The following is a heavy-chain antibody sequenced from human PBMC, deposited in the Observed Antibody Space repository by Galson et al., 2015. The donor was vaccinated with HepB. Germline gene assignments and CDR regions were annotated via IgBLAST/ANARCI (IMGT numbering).Heavy chain of an antibody. CDR2: IKQDGSEK. CDR1: GFTFSSYW. J-gene: IGHJ3*02. CDR3: ARTYYYDSSGYADAFDI. V-gene: IGHV3-7*03. Sequence: SLRLSCAASGFTFSSYWMSWVRQAPGKGLEWVANIKQDGSEKYYVDSVKGRFTISRDNAKNSLYLQMNSLRAEDTAVYYCARTYYYDSSGYADAFDIWGQGTMVTVSS. D-gene: IGHD3-22*01.